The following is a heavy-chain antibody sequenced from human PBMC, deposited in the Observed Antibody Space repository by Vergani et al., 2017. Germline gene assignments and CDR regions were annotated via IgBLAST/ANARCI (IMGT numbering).Heavy chain of an antibody. D-gene: IGHD6-19*01. Sequence: QLQLQESGPGLVKPSATLSLTCSVSGASIRSSNYYWGWIRQPPGKGLEWIAIIYYSGSTYYNPSLKGRVTISVDTSKNQFYLKLSCVTAEDTAVYFCARHSTVEWLVKLGWIDPWGQGILVTVSS. CDR1: GASIRSSNYY. CDR3: ARHSTVEWLVKLGWIDP. CDR2: IYYSGST. J-gene: IGHJ5*02. V-gene: IGHV4-39*01.